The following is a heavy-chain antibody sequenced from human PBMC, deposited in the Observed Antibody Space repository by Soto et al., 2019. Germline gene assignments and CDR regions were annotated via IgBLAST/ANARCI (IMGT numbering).Heavy chain of an antibody. J-gene: IGHJ4*02. CDR3: ARVGCSSTSCYGPFDY. Sequence: GAPAEIASTSSGDTVTSSVIAGLLKTPGQGLEWMGWISAYNGNTNYAQKLQGRVTMTTDTSTSTAYMELRSLRSDDTAVYYCARVGCSSTSCYGPFDYWGQGTLVTVSS. CDR1: GDTVTSSV. D-gene: IGHD2-2*01. CDR2: ISAYNGNT. V-gene: IGHV1-18*01.